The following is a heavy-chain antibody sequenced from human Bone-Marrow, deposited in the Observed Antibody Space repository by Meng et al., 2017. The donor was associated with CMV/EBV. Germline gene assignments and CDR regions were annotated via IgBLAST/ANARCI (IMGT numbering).Heavy chain of an antibody. D-gene: IGHD3-22*01. CDR1: GFTFTSSA. Sequence: SVKVSCKASGFTFTSSAVQWVRQARGQRLEWIGWIVVGSGNTNYAQKFQERVTITRDMSTSTAYMELSSLRSEDTAVYYCARVEIWYDSSGYYLSYWGQGTLVTVSS. CDR3: ARVEIWYDSSGYYLSY. V-gene: IGHV1-58*01. CDR2: IVVGSGNT. J-gene: IGHJ4*02.